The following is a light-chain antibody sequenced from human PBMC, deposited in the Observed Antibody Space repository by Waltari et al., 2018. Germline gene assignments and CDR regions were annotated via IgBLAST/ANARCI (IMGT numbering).Light chain of an antibody. CDR1: SRDIGAYNY. CDR3: SSYTSRSTLE. CDR2: DVT. Sequence: QSALTQPASVSGSPGQSIILSCTGTSRDIGAYNYVSWYQQHPGKAPKLMIYDVTNRPSGVSYRFSGSKSGNTASLTISGLQAEDEADYYCSSYTSRSTLEFGGGTTLTVL. V-gene: IGLV2-14*01. J-gene: IGLJ2*01.